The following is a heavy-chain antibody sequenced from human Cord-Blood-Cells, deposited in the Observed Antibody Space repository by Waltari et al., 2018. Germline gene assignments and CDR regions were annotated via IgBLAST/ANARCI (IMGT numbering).Heavy chain of an antibody. CDR2: INHSGST. J-gene: IGHJ3*02. CDR1: GGSFSGYY. D-gene: IGHD3-10*01. Sequence: QVQLQQWGAGLLKPSETLSLTCAVYGGSFSGYYWSWIRQPPGKGLEWIGEINHSGSTNYNPSLKSRVTISVDTSKNQFSLKLSSVTAEDTAVYYCARGQLLRDAFDIWGQGTMVTVSS. V-gene: IGHV4-34*01. CDR3: ARGQLLRDAFDI.